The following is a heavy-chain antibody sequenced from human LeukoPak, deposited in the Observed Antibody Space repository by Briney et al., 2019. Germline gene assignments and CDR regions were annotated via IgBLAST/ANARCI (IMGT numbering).Heavy chain of an antibody. J-gene: IGHJ4*02. D-gene: IGHD3-16*01. CDR3: ARGRGSGFDY. CDR2: ISYDGSNK. CDR1: GFTFSSYA. Sequence: GRSLRLSCAASGFTFSSYAMHWVRQAPGKGLEWVAVISYDGSNKYYADSVKGRFTISRGNSKNTLYLQMNSLRAEDTAVYYCARGRGSGFDYWGQGTLVTVSS. V-gene: IGHV3-30-3*01.